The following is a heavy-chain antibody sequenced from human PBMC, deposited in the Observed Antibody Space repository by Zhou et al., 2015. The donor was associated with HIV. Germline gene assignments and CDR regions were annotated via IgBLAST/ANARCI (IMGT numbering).Heavy chain of an antibody. Sequence: QVQLVETGGGLVKPGGSLRLSCAASGFAFSDYYMSWIRQAPGKGLEWVSSISNRGSPIYYADSVKGRFTISRDNAKKSLFLQMNSLGDEDTAVYYCARAPFGYNNGHESYYAMDVWGQGTTVTVFS. CDR2: ISNRGSPI. CDR1: GFAFSDYY. D-gene: IGHD5-18*01. V-gene: IGHV3-11*04. CDR3: ARAPFGYNNGHESYYAMDV. J-gene: IGHJ6*02.